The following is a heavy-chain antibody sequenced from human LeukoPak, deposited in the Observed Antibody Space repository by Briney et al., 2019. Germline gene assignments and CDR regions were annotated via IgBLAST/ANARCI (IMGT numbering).Heavy chain of an antibody. V-gene: IGHV3-9*01. J-gene: IGHJ4*02. CDR2: ISWNSGSI. CDR3: AKRTEFMRHGPFDY. D-gene: IGHD3-16*01. CDR1: GFTFDEYA. Sequence: GGSLRLSCSASGFTFDEYAMHWVRQAPGKGLEWVSSISWNSGSIGYADSVKGRFTISRDNSKNTLYLQMNSLRAEDTAVYYCAKRTEFMRHGPFDYWGQGTLVTVSS.